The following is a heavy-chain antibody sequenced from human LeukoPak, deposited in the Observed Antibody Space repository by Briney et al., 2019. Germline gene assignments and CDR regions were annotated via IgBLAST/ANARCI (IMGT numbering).Heavy chain of an antibody. CDR3: ARVVQLVLCGRVVDF. V-gene: IGHV3-7*03. CDR2: IKKDGSEK. D-gene: IGHD6-13*01. J-gene: IGHJ4*02. CDR1: GFTFSSYW. Sequence: GGSLRLSCAASGFTFSSYWMSWGREAPRRGLEWGANIKKDGSEKYYVDSVKGRFTISRDNAKNSLYRQMNSLRAEYTAVYYWARVVQLVLCGRVVDFGGQGTLVSVSS.